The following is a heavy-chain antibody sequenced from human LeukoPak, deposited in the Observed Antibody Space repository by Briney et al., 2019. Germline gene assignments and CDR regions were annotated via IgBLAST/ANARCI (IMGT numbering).Heavy chain of an antibody. V-gene: IGHV3-20*04. D-gene: IGHD4-17*01. Sequence: GGSLRLSCAASGFTFDDYGLSWVRQAPGKGLEWVSGINWNGGSTGYADSVKGRFTISRDNAKKSLYLQMNSLRAEDTAVYYCARADTVTSGFDYWGQGTLVTVSS. CDR3: ARADTVTSGFDY. J-gene: IGHJ4*02. CDR2: INWNGGST. CDR1: GFTFDDYG.